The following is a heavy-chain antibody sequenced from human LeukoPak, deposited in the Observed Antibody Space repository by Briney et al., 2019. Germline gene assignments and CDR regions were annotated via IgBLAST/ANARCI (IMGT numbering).Heavy chain of an antibody. J-gene: IGHJ4*02. Sequence: QPGGSLRLSCAASGFTFNSYPLHWVRQGPGRGLEWLAVMSHDGHTKFYADSVKGRFTVSRDYSKSLFYLEMNNLRTEDTAVYFCAREDYSYGLGAFDYWGQGTLVTVST. V-gene: IGHV3-30-3*01. CDR2: MSHDGHTK. D-gene: IGHD5-18*01. CDR3: AREDYSYGLGAFDY. CDR1: GFTFNSYP.